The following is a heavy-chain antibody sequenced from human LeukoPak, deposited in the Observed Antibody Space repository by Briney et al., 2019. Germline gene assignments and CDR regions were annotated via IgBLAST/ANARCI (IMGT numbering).Heavy chain of an antibody. D-gene: IGHD3-3*01. CDR1: GYTFTGYY. J-gene: IGHJ6*02. Sequence: GASVKVSCKASGYTFTGYYMHWVRQAPGQGVEWMGWINPNSGGTNYAQKFQGRVTMTRDTSISTAYMELSRLRSDDTAVYYCARTIPSLRFLDSRGYYYYGMDVWGQGTTVTVSS. CDR2: INPNSGGT. V-gene: IGHV1-2*02. CDR3: ARTIPSLRFLDSRGYYYYGMDV.